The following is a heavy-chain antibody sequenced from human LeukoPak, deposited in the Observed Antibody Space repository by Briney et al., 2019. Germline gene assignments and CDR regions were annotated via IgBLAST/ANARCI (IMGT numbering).Heavy chain of an antibody. J-gene: IGHJ4*02. CDR2: ISGSGGST. CDR3: AEGSWIQLWLIDY. Sequence: GGSLRLSCAASGFTFSSYAMSWVRQAPGKGLEWVSAISGSGGSTYYADSVKGRFTISRDNSKNTLYLQMNSLRAEDTAVYYCAEGSWIQLWLIDYWGQGTLVTVSS. D-gene: IGHD5-18*01. CDR1: GFTFSSYA. V-gene: IGHV3-23*01.